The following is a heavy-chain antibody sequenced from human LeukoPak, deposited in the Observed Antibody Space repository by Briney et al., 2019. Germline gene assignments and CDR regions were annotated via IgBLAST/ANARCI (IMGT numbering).Heavy chain of an antibody. J-gene: IGHJ4*02. Sequence: PGRSLRLSCTASGVSLSNYAMHWVRRPPGGGLEWVAVISFDGTNKYYGDSVEGRFSVSRDNSKNTLYLQMNSLRPDDTAMYYCATDYGDYEPIDYWGQGTLVTVSS. D-gene: IGHD4-17*01. CDR1: GVSLSNYA. CDR2: ISFDGTNK. CDR3: ATDYGDYEPIDY. V-gene: IGHV3-30*04.